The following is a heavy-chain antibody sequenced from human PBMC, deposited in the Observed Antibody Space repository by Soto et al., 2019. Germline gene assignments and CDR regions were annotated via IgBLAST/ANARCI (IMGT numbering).Heavy chain of an antibody. CDR3: ARQSFWSGFSSYGMDV. V-gene: IGHV4-4*02. CDR1: GGSISSGQW. D-gene: IGHD3-3*01. Sequence: QMQLQESGPGLVKPSGTLSLTCAVSGGSISSGQWWSWVRQPPGKGLEWIGEFYHSGSTNYNPSLKSRVTISVDKSKTQFSLRLRSLTAADTAVYYCARQSFWSGFSSYGMDVWGQGTTVTVSS. CDR2: FYHSGST. J-gene: IGHJ6*02.